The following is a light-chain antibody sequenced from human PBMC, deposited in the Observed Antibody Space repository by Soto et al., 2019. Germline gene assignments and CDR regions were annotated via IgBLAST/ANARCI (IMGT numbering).Light chain of an antibody. V-gene: IGKV1-13*02. CDR3: QQYNST. CDR2: KAS. CDR1: QGIGNP. J-gene: IGKJ1*01. Sequence: AIPLTQSPSSLSAFVRNRVALSCRASQGIGNPLGWYQQKPGKPPKLLIYKASSLESGVPSRFSGSGSGTDFTLTISSLQPDDFATYYCQQYNSTFGQGTKVDIK.